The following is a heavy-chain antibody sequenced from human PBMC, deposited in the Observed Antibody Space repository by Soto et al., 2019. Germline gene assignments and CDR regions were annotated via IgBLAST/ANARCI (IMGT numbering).Heavy chain of an antibody. Sequence: EVQLVETGGGLIQPGGSLRLSCAASGFTVSSSYMSWVRQTPGKGLEWGSVIYSGGNTVYADSVKGRFTISRDNSKNTLYLQMNSLRAADTAVYYCAKEVRLAAAGSYLYYGMDVWGQGTTVTVS. J-gene: IGHJ6*02. CDR1: GFTVSSSY. CDR2: IYSGGNT. V-gene: IGHV3-53*02. CDR3: AKEVRLAAAGSYLYYGMDV. D-gene: IGHD6-13*01.